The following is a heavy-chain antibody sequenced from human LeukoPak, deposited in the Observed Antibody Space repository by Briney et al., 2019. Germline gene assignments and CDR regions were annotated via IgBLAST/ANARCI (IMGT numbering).Heavy chain of an antibody. CDR3: ARARSGDGFNLDY. Sequence: GGSLRLSCAASGFTFSRYGMHWVRQAPGKGLEWLAVISYDGTDKYYADSVKGRFTISRDNSKNRLYLQMNSLRAEDTAVYFCARARSGDGFNLDYWGQGTLVTVSS. CDR2: ISYDGTDK. J-gene: IGHJ4*02. D-gene: IGHD5-24*01. V-gene: IGHV3-33*01. CDR1: GFTFSRYG.